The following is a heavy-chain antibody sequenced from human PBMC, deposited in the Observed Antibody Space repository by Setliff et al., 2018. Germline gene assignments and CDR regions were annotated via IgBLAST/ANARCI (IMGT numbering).Heavy chain of an antibody. CDR3: ARVVAHTHFYDRSDYYFDGLDI. CDR1: GYGVTSHY. CDR2: VNPSGGKT. D-gene: IGHD3-22*01. Sequence: ASEKVSCKTSGYGVTSHYFHWLRQAPGQGLEWMGIVNPSGGKTTLSQKFQGRVSMTADASTATVYMELASLRHDDTAVYYCARVVAHTHFYDRSDYYFDGLDIWGQGAKVTVSS. J-gene: IGHJ3*02. V-gene: IGHV1-46*01.